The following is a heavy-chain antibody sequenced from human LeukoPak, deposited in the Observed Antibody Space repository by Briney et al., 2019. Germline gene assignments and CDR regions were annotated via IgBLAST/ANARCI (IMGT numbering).Heavy chain of an antibody. V-gene: IGHV3-23*01. Sequence: PGGSLRLSCAASGFTFDNYGMSWVRQAPGKGLEWVTAIGSSGEKIYYADSVKGRFTISRDNSKITLYLQMNSLRAEDMALYYCAKDTSRVPYAFDIWGQGTMVTVSS. CDR3: AKDTSRVPYAFDI. CDR2: IGSSGEKI. D-gene: IGHD2/OR15-2a*01. J-gene: IGHJ3*02. CDR1: GFTFDNYG.